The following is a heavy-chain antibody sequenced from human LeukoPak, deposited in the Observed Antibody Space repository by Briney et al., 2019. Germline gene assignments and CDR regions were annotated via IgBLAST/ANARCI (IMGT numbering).Heavy chain of an antibody. V-gene: IGHV1-69*05. Sequence: SVKVSCKASGGTFSSYAISWVRQAPGQGLEWMGRIIPIFGTANYAQKFQGRVTITTDESTSAAYMELSSLRPEDTAVYYCARDQSPQYGGFDYWGQGTLVTVSS. D-gene: IGHD2-21*01. J-gene: IGHJ4*02. CDR3: ARDQSPQYGGFDY. CDR1: GGTFSSYA. CDR2: IIPIFGTA.